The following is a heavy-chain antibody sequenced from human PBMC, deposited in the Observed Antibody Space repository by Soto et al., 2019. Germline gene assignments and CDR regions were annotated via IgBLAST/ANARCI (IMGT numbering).Heavy chain of an antibody. J-gene: IGHJ4*02. CDR2: ISGSDGST. CDR3: AKEYSSGWYYFDY. Sequence: EVQLLESGGGLVQPGGSLRLSCAASGFTFSSYAMSWVRQAPGKGLEWVSTISGSDGSTYYADSVKGRFTISRDNSKNTLYLQMNSLRAAYTAVYYCAKEYSSGWYYFDYWGQGTLVTVSS. D-gene: IGHD6-19*01. CDR1: GFTFSSYA. V-gene: IGHV3-23*01.